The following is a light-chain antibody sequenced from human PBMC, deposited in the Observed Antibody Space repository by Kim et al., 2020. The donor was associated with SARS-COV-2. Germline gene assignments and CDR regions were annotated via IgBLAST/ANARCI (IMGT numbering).Light chain of an antibody. J-gene: IGKJ2*01. V-gene: IGKV1-39*01. CDR3: QQSYSAPYN. Sequence: DIQMTQSPAPLSASLGDRVTISCRAIQSISSFLHWYQQKPGEAPNLLIYGTSTLQSGVPSRFRGSGYGTEFTLSISSLLPEDLATYYFQQSYSAPYNFGPGTKLE. CDR1: QSISSF. CDR2: GTS.